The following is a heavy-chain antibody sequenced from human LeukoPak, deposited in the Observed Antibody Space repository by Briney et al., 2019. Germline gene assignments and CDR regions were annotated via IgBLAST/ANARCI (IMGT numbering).Heavy chain of an antibody. CDR3: ARDRSPGNFDY. CDR2: IRKKPNSYTT. CDR1: GFTFSEYY. D-gene: IGHD3-10*01. J-gene: IGHJ4*02. Sequence: GGSLRLSCAASGFTFSEYYMDWVRQAPGKGLEWVGRIRKKPNSYTTEYAASVKGRFTISRDDSKNSLYLQMNSLKTEDTAVYYCARDRSPGNFDYWGQGTLVTVSS. V-gene: IGHV3-72*01.